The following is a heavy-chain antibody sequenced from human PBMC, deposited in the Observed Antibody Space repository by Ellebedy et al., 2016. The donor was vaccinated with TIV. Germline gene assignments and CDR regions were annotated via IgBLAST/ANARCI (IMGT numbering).Heavy chain of an antibody. CDR3: AKISPTHRGAFDI. CDR2: FGGRSTTT. CDR1: VFTFSSYA. Sequence: GESLKISXEASVFTFSSYAMSWLRQAPGKGLEWVSVFGGRSTTTYYADSVKGRFTISRDNSKNTLFLQMNSLRGDDTARYYCAKISPTHRGAFDIWGQGTMVTVSS. V-gene: IGHV3-23*01. D-gene: IGHD3-3*02. J-gene: IGHJ3*02.